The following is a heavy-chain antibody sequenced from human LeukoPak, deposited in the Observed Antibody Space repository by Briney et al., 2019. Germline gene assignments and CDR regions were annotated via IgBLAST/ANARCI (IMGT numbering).Heavy chain of an antibody. CDR3: ARDGGNSEGAYDI. CDR2: SSPYNGNT. J-gene: IGHJ3*02. V-gene: IGHV1-18*04. CDR1: GYNFMFYV. Sequence: GASVKVSCKASGYNFMFYVNGLQRQAPGQGLEWMGWSSPYNGNTNYAEKVEGRGTMTTYTSTSTAYMELRSLRSDDTAVYYCARDGGNSEGAYDIWGQGTMVTVS. D-gene: IGHD4-23*01.